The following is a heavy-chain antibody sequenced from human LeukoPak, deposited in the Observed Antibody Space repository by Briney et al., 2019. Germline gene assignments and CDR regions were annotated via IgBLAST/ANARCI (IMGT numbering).Heavy chain of an antibody. CDR3: ARGGYYDSSGYYYAYYFDY. Sequence: ASVKVSCEASGGTFSSYAISWVRQAPGQGLEWMGGIIPIFGTANYAQKFQGRVTITADESTSTAYMELSSLRSEDTAVYYCARGGYYDSSGYYYAYYFDYWGQGTLVTVSS. V-gene: IGHV1-69*13. J-gene: IGHJ4*02. CDR2: IIPIFGTA. D-gene: IGHD3-22*01. CDR1: GGTFSSYA.